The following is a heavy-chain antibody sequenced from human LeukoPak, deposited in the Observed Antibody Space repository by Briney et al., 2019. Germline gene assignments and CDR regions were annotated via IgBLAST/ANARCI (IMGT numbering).Heavy chain of an antibody. J-gene: IGHJ4*02. CDR1: RYTFSSYT. D-gene: IGHD1-26*01. V-gene: IGHV7-4-1*02. Sequence: PSGKLSCKAARYTFSSYTMNCVRQPPGYVHEWMESTNTNTANPTYAQDYTGRLVFSLHTSVSTTYLQISRLKAEDTAVYYCASGPSYSGSNEYFESWGQGTLVTVSS. CDR3: ASGPSYSGSNEYFES. CDR2: TNTNTANP.